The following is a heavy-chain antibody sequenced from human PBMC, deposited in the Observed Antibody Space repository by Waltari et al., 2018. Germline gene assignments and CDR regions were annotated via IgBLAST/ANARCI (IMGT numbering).Heavy chain of an antibody. V-gene: IGHV4-38-2*01. CDR2: FCHSGTT. CDR3: ARGSFDSDSYFDV. D-gene: IGHD1-26*01. J-gene: IGHJ2*01. CDR1: GYPISSGYY. Sequence: QVQLQESGPGLGKPSETLSLTCAVSGYPISSGYYWGWIRQPPGKGLEWIGSFCHSGTTYYSPSLKSLVTRSVDTSKNQFSLKVTSLTAADTAIYYCARGSFDSDSYFDVWGRGTLVTVSS.